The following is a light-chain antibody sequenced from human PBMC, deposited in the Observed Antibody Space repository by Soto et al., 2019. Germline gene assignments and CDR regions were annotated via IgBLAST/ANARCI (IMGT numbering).Light chain of an antibody. Sequence: DIQMTQSPSTLSASVGDRVTITCRASQSIGRWLAWYQQKPGKAPKPLIYQASTLESGVPSRFSGSGSGTEFTLTITRLQPDDFATYYCQQYDSYSGTFGQGTKVEIK. CDR1: QSIGRW. J-gene: IGKJ1*01. V-gene: IGKV1-5*03. CDR2: QAS. CDR3: QQYDSYSGT.